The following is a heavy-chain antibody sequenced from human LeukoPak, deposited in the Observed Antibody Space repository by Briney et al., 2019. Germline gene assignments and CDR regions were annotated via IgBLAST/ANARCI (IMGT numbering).Heavy chain of an antibody. CDR2: IFYSGNT. Sequence: SETLPLTRTVSGGSISSGAYYWSWVRQHPGKGLEWIGYIFYSGNTYYNPSLKSRVTISVDTSKNQFSLTLSSVTAADTAVYYCARDFAAGSGSYYNWFDPWGQGTLVTVSS. CDR3: ARDFAAGSGSYYNWFDP. CDR1: GGSISSGAYY. J-gene: IGHJ5*02. D-gene: IGHD3-10*01. V-gene: IGHV4-31*03.